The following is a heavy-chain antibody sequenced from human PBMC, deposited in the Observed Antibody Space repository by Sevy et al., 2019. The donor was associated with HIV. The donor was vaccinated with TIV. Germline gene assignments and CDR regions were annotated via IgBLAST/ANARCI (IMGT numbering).Heavy chain of an antibody. CDR2: IIPIFGTA. J-gene: IGHJ4*02. CDR3: ARAGRMAYCGGDCSTPIDY. V-gene: IGHV1-69*13. CDR1: GGTFSSYA. Sequence: ASVKVSCKASGGTFSSYAISWVRQAPGQGLEWMGGIIPIFGTANYAQKFQGRVTITADESTSTAYMELSSLRSEDTAGYYCARAGRMAYCGGDCSTPIDYWGQGTLVTVSS. D-gene: IGHD2-21*02.